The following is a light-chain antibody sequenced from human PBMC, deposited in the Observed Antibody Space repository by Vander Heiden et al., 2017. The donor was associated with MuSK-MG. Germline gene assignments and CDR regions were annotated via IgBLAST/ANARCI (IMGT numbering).Light chain of an antibody. J-gene: IGKJ2*01. CDR3: QHLNSFPFT. CDR2: AAS. CDR1: QGSSSY. V-gene: IGKV1-9*01. Sequence: DIQLTKSRSFLSASVGYRVTFTCRATQGSSSYLAWYQQKQGKAPNLLIYAASILHSGVPSRFSGSGSWTEVTLTISSLQPEDFGTYYCQHLNSFPFTFGQGTKLEIK.